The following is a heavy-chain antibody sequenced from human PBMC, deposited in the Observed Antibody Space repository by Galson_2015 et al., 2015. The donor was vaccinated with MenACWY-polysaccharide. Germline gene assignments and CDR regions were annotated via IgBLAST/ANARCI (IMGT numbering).Heavy chain of an antibody. CDR1: GFTFSTYA. J-gene: IGHJ4*02. V-gene: IGHV3-23*01. D-gene: IGHD5-18*01. CDR2: ISGNGGRT. CDR3: AKTRGGDTASDS. Sequence: SLRLSCAASGFTFSTYAMSWVRQAPGKGPEWVSFISGNGGRTENVDSVKGRFTISRDNSKNTLDLQMNSLRAEDTAVYYCAKTRGGDTASDSWGQGTLVTVSS.